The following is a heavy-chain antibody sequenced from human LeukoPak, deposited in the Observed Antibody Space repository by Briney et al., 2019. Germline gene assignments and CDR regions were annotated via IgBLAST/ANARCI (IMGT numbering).Heavy chain of an antibody. CDR2: INAGNGNT. V-gene: IGHV1-3*01. J-gene: IGHJ4*02. CDR1: GYTFTIYA. Sequence: ASVKVSCTASGYTFTIYAMHWVRQAPGQRLEWMGWINAGNGNTKYSQKFQGRVTITRDTSASTAYMELSSLRSEDTAVYYCAREGILEWLSPAPFDYWGQGTLVTVSS. D-gene: IGHD3-3*01. CDR3: AREGILEWLSPAPFDY.